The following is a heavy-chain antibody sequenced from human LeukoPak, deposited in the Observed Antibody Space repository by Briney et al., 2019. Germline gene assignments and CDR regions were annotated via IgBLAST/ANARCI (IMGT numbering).Heavy chain of an antibody. CDR2: IYSGGST. Sequence: PGGSLRLSCAASGFTFSNYAMHWVRQAPGKGLEWVSVIYSGGSTYYADSVKGRFTISRDNSKNTLYLQMNSLRAEDTAVYYCARDAPLYDILTYDAFDIWGQGTMVTVSS. CDR1: GFTFSNYA. D-gene: IGHD3-9*01. CDR3: ARDAPLYDILTYDAFDI. J-gene: IGHJ3*02. V-gene: IGHV3-66*01.